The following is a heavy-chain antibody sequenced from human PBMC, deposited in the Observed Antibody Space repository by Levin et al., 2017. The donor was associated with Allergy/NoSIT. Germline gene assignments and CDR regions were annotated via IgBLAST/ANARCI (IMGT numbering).Heavy chain of an antibody. V-gene: IGHV3-30*18. CDR3: AKEIGYYDSRRDYLAFDS. D-gene: IGHD3-22*01. CDR2: ISYDGSNK. J-gene: IGHJ3*02. Sequence: AGGSLRLSCAASGFTFSSYGMHWVRQAPGKGLEWVAVISYDGSNKYYADSVKGRFTISRDNSKNTLYLQMNSLRAEDTAVCYCAKEIGYYDSRRDYLAFDSWGQGTMVTVSS. CDR1: GFTFSSYG.